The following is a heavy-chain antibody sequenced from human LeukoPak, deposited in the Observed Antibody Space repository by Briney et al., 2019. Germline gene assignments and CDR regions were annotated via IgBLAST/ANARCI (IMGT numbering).Heavy chain of an antibody. CDR3: ARHVGGYDFWSGYLNWSDP. D-gene: IGHD3-3*01. J-gene: IGHJ5*02. CDR2: IYYSGST. Sequence: SETLSLTCAVSGYSISSGYYWSWIRQPPGKGLEWIGYIYYSGSTNYNPSLKSRVTISVDTSKNQFSLKLSSVTAADTAVYYCARHVGGYDFWSGYLNWSDPWGQGTLVTVSS. V-gene: IGHV4-59*08. CDR1: GYSISSGYY.